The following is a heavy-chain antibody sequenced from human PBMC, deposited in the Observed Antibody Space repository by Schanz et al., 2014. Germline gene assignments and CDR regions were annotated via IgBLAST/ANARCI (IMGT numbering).Heavy chain of an antibody. J-gene: IGHJ5*02. CDR3: ARAGDDADNWFDP. CDR1: GFSFSSYA. V-gene: IGHV3-23*04. Sequence: EVQLVESGGGLVQPGGSLRLSCAASGFSFSSYAMGWVRQARGKGLEWVSAMNESHSTIYYADSVRGRFTISRDNAENSLFLQMNSLRAEDTAVYYGARAGDDADNWFDPWGQGTLVTVSS. CDR2: MNESHSTI.